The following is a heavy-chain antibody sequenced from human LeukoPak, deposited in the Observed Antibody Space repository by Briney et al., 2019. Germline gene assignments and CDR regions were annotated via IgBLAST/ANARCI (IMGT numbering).Heavy chain of an antibody. Sequence: PGGSLRLSSAASGFTFSTYWIHWVRQAPGKGLVWVSRINIDGSRTTYADSVKGRFTISRDNAKNTLYLQVNSLRAEDTAVYYCARDRCSSTSCSLGFLDVWGKGTTVTVSS. V-gene: IGHV3-74*01. CDR3: ARDRCSSTSCSLGFLDV. CDR2: INIDGSRT. D-gene: IGHD2-2*01. J-gene: IGHJ6*04. CDR1: GFTFSTYW.